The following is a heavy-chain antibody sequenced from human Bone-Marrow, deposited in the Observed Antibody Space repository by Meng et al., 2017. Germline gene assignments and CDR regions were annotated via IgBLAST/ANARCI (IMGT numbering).Heavy chain of an antibody. Sequence: QVQLLQSRREGKTPGASVKVSCKASGYTFTGYYMHWVRQAPGQGLEWMGRINPNSGGTNYAQKFQGRVTMTRDTSISTAYMELSRLRSDDTAVYYCARALYYYDSSGYLNDYWGQGTLVTVSS. D-gene: IGHD3-22*01. CDR2: INPNSGGT. V-gene: IGHV1-2*06. CDR3: ARALYYYDSSGYLNDY. CDR1: GYTFTGYY. J-gene: IGHJ4*02.